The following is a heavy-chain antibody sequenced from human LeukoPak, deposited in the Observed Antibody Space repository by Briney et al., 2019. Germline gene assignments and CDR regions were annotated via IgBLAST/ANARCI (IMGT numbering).Heavy chain of an antibody. CDR3: ASGVVAANYFDY. J-gene: IGHJ4*02. D-gene: IGHD2-15*01. V-gene: IGHV3-20*04. CDR1: GFTFDDYG. Sequence: GGSRRLSCATSGFTFDDYGMSWVRQAPGKGLEWVSGINWNGGSTGYADSVKGRFSISRDNAKNALYLQMNSLRAEDTALYYCASGVVAANYFDYWGQGTLVTVSS. CDR2: INWNGGST.